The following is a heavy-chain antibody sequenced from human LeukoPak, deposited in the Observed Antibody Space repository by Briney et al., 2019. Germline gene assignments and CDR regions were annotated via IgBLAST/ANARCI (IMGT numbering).Heavy chain of an antibody. D-gene: IGHD4-11*01. CDR2: ISFDGRNK. V-gene: IGHV3-30*03. J-gene: IGHJ6*03. CDR1: GFTFSNYG. Sequence: GGSLRLSCVVSGFTFSNYGMHWVRQAPGKGLEWVAVISFDGRNKYYVDSVKGRFTISRDNSKNTLYPQMNSLRAEDTAVYYCASSPMTTSYYYYYYYMDVWGKGTTVTVSS. CDR3: ASSPMTTSYYYYYYYMDV.